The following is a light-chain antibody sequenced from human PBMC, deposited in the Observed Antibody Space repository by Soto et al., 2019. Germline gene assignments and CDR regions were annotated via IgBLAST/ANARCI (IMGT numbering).Light chain of an antibody. V-gene: IGLV2-14*01. Sequence: QSALTQPASVSGSPGQSITISCTGTSSDVGGYNYVSWYQQHPGKAPKLMIYEVSNRPAGVSNRFSGCKSGNTASLTISGLQAADEADYYCSSYTSSSTVVFGGGTKLTVL. J-gene: IGLJ2*01. CDR2: EVS. CDR3: SSYTSSSTVV. CDR1: SSDVGGYNY.